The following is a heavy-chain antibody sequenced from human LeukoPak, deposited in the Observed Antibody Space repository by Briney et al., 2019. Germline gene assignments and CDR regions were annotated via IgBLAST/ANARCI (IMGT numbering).Heavy chain of an antibody. J-gene: IGHJ4*02. V-gene: IGHV1-18*01. D-gene: IGHD5-18*01. Sequence: ASVKVSCKASGYNFILHGISWVRLAPGQGLEWMGWISTYNGDTKYAQNLQGRVTMTTDTSTSTAYMELRSLRSDDTAVYYCATFSAMVTYTLDYWGQGTLVTVSS. CDR1: GYNFILHG. CDR3: ATFSAMVTYTLDY. CDR2: ISTYNGDT.